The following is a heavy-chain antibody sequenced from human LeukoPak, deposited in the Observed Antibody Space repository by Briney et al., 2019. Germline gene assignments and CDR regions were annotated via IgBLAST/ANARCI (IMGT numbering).Heavy chain of an antibody. D-gene: IGHD2/OR15-2a*01. CDR3: ARRAKSAYYFDY. CDR2: IYYSGST. Sequence: PSETLSLTCTVSGGSISSYYWSWIRQPPGKGLERIGYIYYSGSTNYNPSLKSRVTISVDTSKNQFSLKLSSVTAADTAVYYCARRAKSAYYFDYWGQGTVVTVSS. V-gene: IGHV4-59*08. J-gene: IGHJ4*02. CDR1: GGSISSYY.